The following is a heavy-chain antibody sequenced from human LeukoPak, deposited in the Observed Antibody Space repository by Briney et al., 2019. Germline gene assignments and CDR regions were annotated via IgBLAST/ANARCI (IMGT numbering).Heavy chain of an antibody. D-gene: IGHD3-22*01. CDR2: MNPNSGNT. CDR3: ATGTDSSGCWVYFDY. J-gene: IGHJ4*02. V-gene: IGHV1-8*03. CDR1: GYTFTSYD. Sequence: ASVKVSCKASGYTFTSYDINWVRQATGQGLEWMGWMNPNSGNTGYAQKFQGRVTITRNTSISTAYMELSSLRSEDTAVYYCATGTDSSGCWVYFDYWGQGTLVTVSS.